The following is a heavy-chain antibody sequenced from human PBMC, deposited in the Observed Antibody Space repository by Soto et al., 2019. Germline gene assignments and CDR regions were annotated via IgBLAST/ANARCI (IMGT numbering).Heavy chain of an antibody. CDR3: AKLAYDASGSTNPHFDQ. V-gene: IGHV4-34*01. CDR2: INHSGST. D-gene: IGHD3-22*01. CDR1: GGSFSGYY. Sequence: PSETLSLTCAVYGGSFSGYYCIWIRQPPGKGLEWIGEINHSGSTNYNPSLKSRVTISVDTSKNQFSLRAEDTAVYYCAKLAYDASGSTNPHFDQWGQGTPVTVSS. J-gene: IGHJ4*02.